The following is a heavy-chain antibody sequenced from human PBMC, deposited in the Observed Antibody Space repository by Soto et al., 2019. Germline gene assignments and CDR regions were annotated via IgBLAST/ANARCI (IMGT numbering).Heavy chain of an antibody. CDR2: ISGSGGST. V-gene: IGHV3-23*01. J-gene: IGHJ6*02. CDR1: GFTFSSYA. D-gene: IGHD3-3*01. Sequence: GGSLRLSCAASGFTFSSYAMSWVRQAPGKGLEWVSAISGSGGSTYYADSVKGRFTISRDNSKNTLYLQMNSLRAEDTAVYYCAKFGAGRDFWSGYYPLGDYYYGMDVWGQGTTVTVSS. CDR3: AKFGAGRDFWSGYYPLGDYYYGMDV.